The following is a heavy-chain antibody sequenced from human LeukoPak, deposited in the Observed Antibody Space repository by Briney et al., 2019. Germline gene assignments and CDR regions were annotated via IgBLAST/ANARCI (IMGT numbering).Heavy chain of an antibody. CDR2: IYTSGST. Sequence: PSETLSLTCAVSVGSISSYDWSWIRQPAGKGLEWSGRIYTSGSTNYNPSLKSRVTMSVYTSKNQFSLKLSPLTAADTAVYYCARDNDYSGSGFDSWGHGTLVTVSS. V-gene: IGHV4-4*07. CDR3: ARDNDYSGSGFDS. J-gene: IGHJ5*01. D-gene: IGHD3-10*01. CDR1: VGSISSYD.